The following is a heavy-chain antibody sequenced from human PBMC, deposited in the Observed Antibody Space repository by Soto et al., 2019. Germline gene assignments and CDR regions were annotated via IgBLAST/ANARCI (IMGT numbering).Heavy chain of an antibody. Sequence: GGSLRLSCAASGFTFSSYIMNWVRQSPGKGLEWVSYISSSSSTIYYADSVKGRFTISRDNAKNSLYLQMNSLRDEDTAVYYCARLPYNYYDSSGYYAYFDYWGQGTLVTVSS. D-gene: IGHD3-22*01. CDR2: ISSSSSTI. V-gene: IGHV3-48*02. CDR3: ARLPYNYYDSSGYYAYFDY. J-gene: IGHJ4*02. CDR1: GFTFSSYI.